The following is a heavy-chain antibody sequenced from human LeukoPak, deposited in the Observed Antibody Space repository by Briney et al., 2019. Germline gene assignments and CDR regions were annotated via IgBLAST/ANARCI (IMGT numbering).Heavy chain of an antibody. CDR3: AKLGHSNSYYYYYGMDV. Sequence: SGGSLRLSCAASGFTFTRSAMSWVRQAPGKGLEWVSGLSGSGGSTYYADSVKGRFTISRDNSKNTLSLQMNSLRAEDTAVYYCAKLGHSNSYYYYYGMDVWGQGTTVTVSS. V-gene: IGHV3-23*01. D-gene: IGHD4-11*01. CDR2: LSGSGGST. CDR1: GFTFTRSA. J-gene: IGHJ6*02.